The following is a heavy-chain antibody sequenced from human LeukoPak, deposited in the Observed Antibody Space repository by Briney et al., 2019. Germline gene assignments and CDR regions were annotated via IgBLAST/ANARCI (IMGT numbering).Heavy chain of an antibody. D-gene: IGHD2-15*01. CDR2: ISSSSSYI. CDR3: ARAGGHCSGGSCRESWFDP. V-gene: IGHV3-21*01. J-gene: IGHJ5*02. CDR1: GFTFSSYS. Sequence: GGSLRLSCAASGFTFSSYSMNWVRQAPGKGLEWVSSISSSSSYIYYADAVKGRFTISRGNAKNSLYLQMNSLRAEDTAVYYCARAGGHCSGGSCRESWFDPWGQGTLVTVSS.